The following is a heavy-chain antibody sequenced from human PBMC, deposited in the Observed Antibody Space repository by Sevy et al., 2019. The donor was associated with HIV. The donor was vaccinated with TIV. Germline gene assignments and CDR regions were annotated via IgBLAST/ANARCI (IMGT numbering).Heavy chain of an antibody. CDR1: GFTFSDYY. CDR2: ISTTSIIT. V-gene: IGHV3-11*06. CDR3: ARDASPYCSGGRCYFDAFDI. D-gene: IGHD2-15*01. Sequence: GGCLRLSCAASGFTFSDYYMSWIRQAPGKGLEWVSYISTTSIITYYADSVRGRFTISRDNAKNSLYLQMNSLRAEDTAVYYCARDASPYCSGGRCYFDAFDIWGQGTMVTVSS. J-gene: IGHJ3*02.